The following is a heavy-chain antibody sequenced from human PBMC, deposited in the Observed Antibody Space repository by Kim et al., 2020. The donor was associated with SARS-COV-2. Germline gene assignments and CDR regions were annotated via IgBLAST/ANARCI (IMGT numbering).Heavy chain of an antibody. CDR3: ARDVIAVAGTGFDY. J-gene: IGHJ4*02. D-gene: IGHD6-19*01. V-gene: IGHV1-2*04. Sequence: AQKFQGWVTMTRDTSSSTAYMELSRLRSDDTAVYYCARDVIAVAGTGFDYWGQGTLVTVSS.